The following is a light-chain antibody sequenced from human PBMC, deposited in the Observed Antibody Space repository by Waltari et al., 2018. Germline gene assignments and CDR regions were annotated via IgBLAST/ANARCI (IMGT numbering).Light chain of an antibody. CDR2: DVS. Sequence: QSALTQPASVSVSPGQSLPIRCTGTSSDGGSYNYVPWYQQQPGKVPKLMIYDVSQRPSGISSRVSASKSGNAASLTISGLQFEDEADYYCSSYRSDNTLIFGGGTKLTVL. V-gene: IGLV2-14*03. J-gene: IGLJ2*01. CDR3: SSYRSDNTLI. CDR1: SSDGGSYNY.